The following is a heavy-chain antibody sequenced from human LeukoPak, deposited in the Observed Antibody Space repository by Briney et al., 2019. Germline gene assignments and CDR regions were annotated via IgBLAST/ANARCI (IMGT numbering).Heavy chain of an antibody. Sequence: GGSLRLSCAASGLTFSGYWMNWVRQAPGKGLEWVANIKPDGSEKYYVDSVKGRFTISRDNAKNSLYLQMTSLRAEDTAVYYCARGSGDYSGQGTLVTVSS. CDR1: GLTFSGYW. CDR2: IKPDGSEK. J-gene: IGHJ4*02. V-gene: IGHV3-7*04. CDR3: ARGSGDY.